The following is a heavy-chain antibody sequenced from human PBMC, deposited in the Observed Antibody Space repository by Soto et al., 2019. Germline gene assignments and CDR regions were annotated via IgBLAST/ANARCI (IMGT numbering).Heavy chain of an antibody. J-gene: IGHJ6*02. CDR2: SNSDGSST. CDR1: GFTFSSYW. D-gene: IGHD3-22*01. Sequence: EVQLVESGGGLVQPGGSLRLSCAASGFTFSSYWMHWVRQAPGLGLVWVSRSNSDGSSTTYADSVKGRFTISRDNAKNTLCLQMNSLRAGDTAVYYCARAIGYYGVDVWGQGTTVTVSS. CDR3: ARAIGYYGVDV. V-gene: IGHV3-74*01.